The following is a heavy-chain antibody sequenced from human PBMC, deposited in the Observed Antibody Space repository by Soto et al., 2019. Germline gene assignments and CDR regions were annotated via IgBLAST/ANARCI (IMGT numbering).Heavy chain of an antibody. CDR1: GYTFADYG. Sequence: QAQLVQSGAEVKKPGASVKVSCQAGGYTFADYGISWVRQAPGQGLEWVGWIGHYNGNTNYAQNLQDRVTMTTATSTNTAHMELTSLRADDSALYYCARSYCSVGSCYTCWHFDLWGRGSLLSFSS. V-gene: IGHV1-18*01. D-gene: IGHD2-15*01. CDR2: IGHYNGNT. CDR3: ARSYCSVGSCYTCWHFDL. J-gene: IGHJ2*01.